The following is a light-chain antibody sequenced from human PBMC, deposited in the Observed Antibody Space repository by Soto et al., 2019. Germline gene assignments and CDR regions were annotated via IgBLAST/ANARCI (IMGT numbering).Light chain of an antibody. CDR3: QQVNNFPLT. Sequence: DIQMIQSPSSVSASVGDTVTIACRASQGISSWLAWYQHKPGKVPKLLIYAASSLLSGVPSRFSGSGYGTDFTLTISSLQPEDFATYYCQQVNNFPLTFGGGTKV. CDR2: AAS. V-gene: IGKV1D-12*01. J-gene: IGKJ4*01. CDR1: QGISSW.